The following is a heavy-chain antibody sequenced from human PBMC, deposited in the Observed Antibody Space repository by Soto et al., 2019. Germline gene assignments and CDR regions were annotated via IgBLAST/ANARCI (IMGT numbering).Heavy chain of an antibody. D-gene: IGHD6-19*01. Sequence: ASVKVSCKASGYTFTSYYMHWVRQAPGQGLEWMGIINPSGGSTSYAQKFQGRVTMTRDTSTSTAYMELSSLRSEDTAVYYCARERSPPGIAVAGPLTAYGMDVWGQGTTVTVSS. CDR2: INPSGGST. J-gene: IGHJ6*02. V-gene: IGHV1-46*01. CDR1: GYTFTSYY. CDR3: ARERSPPGIAVAGPLTAYGMDV.